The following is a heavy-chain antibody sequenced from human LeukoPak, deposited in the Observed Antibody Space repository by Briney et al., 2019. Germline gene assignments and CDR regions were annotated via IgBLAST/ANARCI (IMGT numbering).Heavy chain of an antibody. V-gene: IGHV3-21*01. CDR2: ISSSSSYI. Sequence: GGSLRLSCAASGFTFSSYSMNWVRQAPGKGLEWVSSISSSSSYIYYADSVKGRFTISRDNAKNSLYLQMNSLRAEDTAVYYCARDRWGYIYGGDWGQGTLVTVSS. CDR3: ARDRWGYIYGGD. D-gene: IGHD5-18*01. CDR1: GFTFSSYS. J-gene: IGHJ4*02.